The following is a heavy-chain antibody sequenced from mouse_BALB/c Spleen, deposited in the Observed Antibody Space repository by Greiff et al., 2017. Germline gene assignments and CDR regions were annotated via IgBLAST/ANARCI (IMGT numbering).Heavy chain of an antibody. CDR2: ISDGGSYT. J-gene: IGHJ3*01. Sequence: EVMLVESGGGLVKPGGSLKLSCAASGFTFSDYYMYWVRQTPEKRLEWVATISDGGSYTYYPDSVKGRFTISRDNAKNNLYLQMSSLKSEDTAMYYCARDRYDSWVAYWGQGTLVTVSA. D-gene: IGHD2-14*01. V-gene: IGHV5-4*02. CDR1: GFTFSDYY. CDR3: ARDRYDSWVAY.